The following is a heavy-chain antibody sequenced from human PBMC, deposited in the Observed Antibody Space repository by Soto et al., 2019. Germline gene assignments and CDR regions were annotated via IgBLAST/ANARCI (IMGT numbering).Heavy chain of an antibody. D-gene: IGHD2-2*02. CDR1: GYTLTELS. J-gene: IGHJ4*02. CDR3: ATVSCSSTSCYRFDY. V-gene: IGHV1-24*01. CDR2: FDPEDGET. Sequence: ASVKVSCKVSGYTLTELSMHWVRQAPGKGLEWMGGFDPEDGETIYAQKFQGRVTMTEDTSTDTAYMELSSLRSEDTAVYYCATVSCSSTSCYRFDYWGQGTLVTVSS.